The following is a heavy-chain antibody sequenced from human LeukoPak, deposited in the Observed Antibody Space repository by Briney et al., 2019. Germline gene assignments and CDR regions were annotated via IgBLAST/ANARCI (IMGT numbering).Heavy chain of an antibody. D-gene: IGHD3-22*01. V-gene: IGHV1-24*01. CDR3: ATMIVVVRVFDY. Sequence: GASVKVSCKVSGYTLTELSMHWVRQAPGKGLEGMGGFDPEDGETIYAQKFQGRVTMTEDTSTGTAYMELSSLRSEDTAVYYCATMIVVVRVFDYWGQGTLVTVSS. CDR1: GYTLTELS. J-gene: IGHJ4*02. CDR2: FDPEDGET.